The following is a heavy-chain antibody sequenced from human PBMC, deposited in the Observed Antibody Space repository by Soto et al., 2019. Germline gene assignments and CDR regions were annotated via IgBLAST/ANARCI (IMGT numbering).Heavy chain of an antibody. CDR1: GGSISNSDYF. J-gene: IGHJ4*02. CDR2: ISHTGSP. D-gene: IGHD1-1*01. V-gene: IGHV4-39*01. CDR3: ASQLESTTYFDY. Sequence: LQLQESGPGLVKPSETLSLTCTVSGGSISNSDYFWAWMRQPPGRGLEWVGTISHTGSPRYNPSHKRQVTRSEDTSMNQFSLRLPSVTAADTAVFYCASQLESTTYFDYWGRGTLVTVSS.